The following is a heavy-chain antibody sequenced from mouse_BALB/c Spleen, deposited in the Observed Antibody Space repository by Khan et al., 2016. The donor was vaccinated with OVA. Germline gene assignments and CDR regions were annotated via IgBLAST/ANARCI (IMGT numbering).Heavy chain of an antibody. J-gene: IGHJ3*01. CDR2: INTYTGEP. V-gene: IGHV9-3-1*01. CDR1: GYTFTNYG. Sequence: QIQLVQSGPELKKPGETVKISCKASGYTFTNYGMNWVKQAPGKGLKWMGWINTYTGEPTYADDFKGRFAFSLETSASTAYLQINNLKNEDTATYCCARSSGSYWFAYWGQGTLVTVSA. D-gene: IGHD1-1*02. CDR3: ARSSGSYWFAY.